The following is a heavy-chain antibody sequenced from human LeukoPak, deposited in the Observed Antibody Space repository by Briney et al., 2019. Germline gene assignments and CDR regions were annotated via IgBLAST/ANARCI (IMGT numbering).Heavy chain of an antibody. V-gene: IGHV1-69*02. CDR1: GGTFSSYT. Sequence: SVKVSCKASGGTFSSYTFSWVRQAPGQGLEWMGRIIPILGIANYAQKFQGRVTITADKSTSTAYMELSSLRSEDTAVYYCARDGVVRPPDCSSTSCPYNYYYYGMDVWGQGTTVTVSS. CDR3: ARDGVVRPPDCSSTSCPYNYYYYGMDV. CDR2: IIPILGIA. D-gene: IGHD2-2*01. J-gene: IGHJ6*02.